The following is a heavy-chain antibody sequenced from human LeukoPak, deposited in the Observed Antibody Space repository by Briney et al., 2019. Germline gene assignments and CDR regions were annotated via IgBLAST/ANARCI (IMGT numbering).Heavy chain of an antibody. Sequence: GRSLRLSCAASGFTFSSYAMHWVRQAPGKGLEWVAVISYDGSNKYYADSVKGRFTISRDNSKNTLYLQMNSLRAEDTAVYYCARDRYSSGWYDFDYWGQGTLVTVSS. D-gene: IGHD6-19*01. J-gene: IGHJ4*02. CDR1: GFTFSSYA. V-gene: IGHV3-30-3*01. CDR3: ARDRYSSGWYDFDY. CDR2: ISYDGSNK.